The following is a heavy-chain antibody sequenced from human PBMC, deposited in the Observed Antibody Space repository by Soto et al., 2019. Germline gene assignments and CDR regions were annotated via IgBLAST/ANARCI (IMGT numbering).Heavy chain of an antibody. J-gene: IGHJ4*02. Sequence: PGGSLRLSCAASGFTFSSYGMHWVRQAPGKGPEWVAVISYDGSNKYYADSVKGRFTISRDNSKNTLYLQMNSLRAEDTAVYYCAKVSEQQLVGLDYWGQGTLVTVSS. D-gene: IGHD6-6*01. CDR1: GFTFSSYG. CDR2: ISYDGSNK. V-gene: IGHV3-30*18. CDR3: AKVSEQQLVGLDY.